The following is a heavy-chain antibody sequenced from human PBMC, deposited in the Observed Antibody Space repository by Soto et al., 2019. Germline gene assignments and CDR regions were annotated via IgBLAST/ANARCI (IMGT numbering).Heavy chain of an antibody. Sequence: SETLSLKWSFSCCSASPHDWSWIRHSPGKGLELIAYIYFIWRITLNPSLKSRVTMSIDTSTNQFSLNLTSVTAADTAVYYCARGGSWFDPWGQGTLVTVSS. D-gene: IGHD2-15*01. J-gene: IGHJ5*02. CDR1: CCSASPHD. CDR2: IYFIWRI. CDR3: ARGGSWFDP. V-gene: IGHV4-59*02.